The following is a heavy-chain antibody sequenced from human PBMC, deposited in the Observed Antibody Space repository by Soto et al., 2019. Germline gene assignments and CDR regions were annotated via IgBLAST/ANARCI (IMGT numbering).Heavy chain of an antibody. J-gene: IGHJ5*02. CDR2: IIPIFGTA. V-gene: IGHV1-69*13. CDR3: ALYYNDSRGYSYNCFGL. CDR1: LVTFNSYA. Sequence: SVTLSCTASLVTFNSYAIILLLHSPGPGLEWMGGIIPIFGTANYAQKFQGRVTITADESTSTAYMELSSLRSEDTAVYYCALYYNDSRGYSYNCFGLWGQGTL. D-gene: IGHD3-22*01.